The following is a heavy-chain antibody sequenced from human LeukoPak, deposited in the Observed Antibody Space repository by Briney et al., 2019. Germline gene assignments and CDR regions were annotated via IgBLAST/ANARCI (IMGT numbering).Heavy chain of an antibody. Sequence: GGSLRLSCAASGFTFSSYWMSWVRQAPGKGLEWVANIKKDGSEKYYVDSVKGRVTISRDNAKNSLYLQMNSLRAEDTAVYYCARVFGAGYSDYWGQGTLVTVSS. V-gene: IGHV3-7*01. J-gene: IGHJ4*02. CDR3: ARVFGAGYSDY. D-gene: IGHD4/OR15-4a*01. CDR2: IKKDGSEK. CDR1: GFTFSSYW.